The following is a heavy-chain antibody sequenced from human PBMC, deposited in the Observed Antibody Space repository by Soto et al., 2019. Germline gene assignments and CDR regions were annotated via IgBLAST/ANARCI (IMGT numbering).Heavy chain of an antibody. CDR1: GGSFRGYY. D-gene: IGHD7-27*01. CDR3: ARGPSDWGYYYGMDV. CDR2: INHSGST. V-gene: IGHV4-34*01. J-gene: IGHJ6*02. Sequence: SETLSLTCAVYGGSFRGYYWSWIRQPPGKGLEWIGEINHSGSTNYNPSLKSRVTISVDTSKNQFSLKLSSVTAADTAVYYCARGPSDWGYYYGMDVWGQGTTVTVSS.